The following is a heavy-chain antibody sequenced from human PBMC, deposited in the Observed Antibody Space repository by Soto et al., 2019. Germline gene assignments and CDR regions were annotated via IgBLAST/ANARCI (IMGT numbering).Heavy chain of an antibody. D-gene: IGHD3-3*01. Sequence: GGSLRLSCAASGFTFSNYSMNWVRQAPGKGLEWVSSISSSSGYIFYADSVKGRFTISRDNAENSLFLQMNSLRAEDTAVYYCARASHFVFWSGYYTGVALDVWGQGTMVTVSS. V-gene: IGHV3-21*01. CDR3: ARASHFVFWSGYYTGVALDV. CDR2: ISSSSGYI. CDR1: GFTFSNYS. J-gene: IGHJ3*01.